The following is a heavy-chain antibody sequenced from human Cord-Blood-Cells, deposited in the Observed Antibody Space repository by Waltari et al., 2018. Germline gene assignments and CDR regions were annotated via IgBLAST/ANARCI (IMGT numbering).Heavy chain of an antibody. Sequence: EVQLVESGGGLVQPGGSLRLSCAASGFTVSSNYMSWVRQAPGKGLEWFSVIYSGGSTYYADSGKGRFTISRDKSKNTLYLQMSSLRAEDTAVYYCARGSYYFDYWGQGTLVTVSS. CDR1: GFTVSSNY. J-gene: IGHJ4*02. D-gene: IGHD6-6*01. CDR3: ARGSYYFDY. CDR2: IYSGGST. V-gene: IGHV3-66*01.